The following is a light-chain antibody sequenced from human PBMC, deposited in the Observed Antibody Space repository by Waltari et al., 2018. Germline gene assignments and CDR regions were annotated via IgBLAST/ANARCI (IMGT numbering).Light chain of an antibody. CDR3: CSYAGRYTNYV. J-gene: IGLJ1*01. Sequence: QSALTQPRSVSGSPGQSVTIPCTGTRSDVGASDYVSWYQQRPGKPPKLIIYDVTERPSGVPDRFSGSKSDNKASLTISGLQADDEADYYCCSYAGRYTNYVFGSGTKVTVL. CDR2: DVT. V-gene: IGLV2-11*01. CDR1: RSDVGASDY.